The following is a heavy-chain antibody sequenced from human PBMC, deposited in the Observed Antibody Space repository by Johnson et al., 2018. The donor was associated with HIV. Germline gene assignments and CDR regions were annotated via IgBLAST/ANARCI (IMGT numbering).Heavy chain of an antibody. V-gene: IGHV3-66*01. Sequence: VQLVESGGGLVQPGGSLRLSCAASGFTVSSNYMSWVRQAPGKGLEWVSVIYSGGSTYYADSVKGRFTISRDNSKNTLYLQMNSLRAEDTAVYYCARETYGGNSGAFDIWGQGTMVTVSS. CDR2: IYSGGST. D-gene: IGHD4-23*01. CDR1: GFTVSSNY. J-gene: IGHJ3*02. CDR3: ARETYGGNSGAFDI.